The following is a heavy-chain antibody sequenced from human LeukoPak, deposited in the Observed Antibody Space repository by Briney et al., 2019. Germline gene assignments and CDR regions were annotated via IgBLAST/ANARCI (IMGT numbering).Heavy chain of an antibody. CDR1: GFIFSNYW. V-gene: IGHV3-7*02. Sequence: GGSLRLSCAAFGFIFSNYWMTWVRQAPGKGLEWVANIKPNGGEQYYVDSVKGRFTISRDNAKNSLYLQMNSLRADDTAVYYCASQPSAVAGNYWGQGTLVTVSS. CDR2: IKPNGGEQ. J-gene: IGHJ4*02. D-gene: IGHD6-19*01. CDR3: ASQPSAVAGNY.